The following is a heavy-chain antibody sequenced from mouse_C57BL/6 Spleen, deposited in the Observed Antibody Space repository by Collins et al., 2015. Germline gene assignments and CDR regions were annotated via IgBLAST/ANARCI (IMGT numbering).Heavy chain of an antibody. CDR2: IHPNSGST. CDR3: ARSSTVRGYYAMDY. Sequence: QVQLQQPGAELVKPGASVKLSCKASGYTFTSYWMHWVKQRPGQGLEWIGMIHPNSGSTNYNEKFKSKATLTVDKSSSTAYMQLSSLTSEDSAVYYCARSSTVRGYYAMDYWGQGTSVTVSS. V-gene: IGHV1-64*01. J-gene: IGHJ4*01. D-gene: IGHD1-1*01. CDR1: GYTFTSYW.